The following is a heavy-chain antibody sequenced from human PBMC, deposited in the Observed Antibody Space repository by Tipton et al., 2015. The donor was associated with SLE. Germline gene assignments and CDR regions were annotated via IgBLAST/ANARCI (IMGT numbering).Heavy chain of an antibody. CDR1: GGSISSGSYY. Sequence: TLSLNCTVSGGSISSGSYYWSWIRQPAGKGLEWIGHIYTSGSTNYNPSLKSRVTISVDTYKNQFSLKLSSVTAADTAVYYCARYRNIDYYFDYWGHGTLFTVSS. J-gene: IGHJ4*01. CDR3: ARYRNIDYYFDY. V-gene: IGHV4-61*09. D-gene: IGHD2/OR15-2a*01. CDR2: IYTSGST.